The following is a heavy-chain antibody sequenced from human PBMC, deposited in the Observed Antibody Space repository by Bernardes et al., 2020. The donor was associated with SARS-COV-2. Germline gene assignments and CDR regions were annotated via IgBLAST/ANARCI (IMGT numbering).Heavy chain of an antibody. J-gene: IGHJ4*02. Sequence: ASVKVSCKASGYTFTNYALNWVRQAPGQGLEWMGWINTTTGNPTFAQGFQGRFVLSLDTSVSTAYLQISSLNAEDTAVYYCARISDLDGLLFHSDQADYFDYWRPGTLVTVSS. CDR1: GYTFTNYA. D-gene: IGHD3-9*01. CDR2: INTTTGNP. CDR3: ARISDLDGLLFHSDQADYFDY. V-gene: IGHV7-4-1*02.